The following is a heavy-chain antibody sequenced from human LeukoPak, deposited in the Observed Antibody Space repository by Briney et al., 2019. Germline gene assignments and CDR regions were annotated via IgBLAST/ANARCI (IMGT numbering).Heavy chain of an antibody. D-gene: IGHD3-16*01. CDR3: ARDLGGYFDY. J-gene: IGHJ4*02. Sequence: ASVTVSFTASGYTFTVYYMHWVRQAPGQGLEWMGWINPNSGGTNYAQKFQGRVTMTRDTSISTAYMELSRLRSDDTAVYYCARDLGGYFDYWGQGTLVTVSS. CDR2: INPNSGGT. CDR1: GYTFTVYY. V-gene: IGHV1-2*02.